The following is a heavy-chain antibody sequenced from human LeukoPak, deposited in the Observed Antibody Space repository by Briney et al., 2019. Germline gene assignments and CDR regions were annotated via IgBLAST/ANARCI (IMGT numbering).Heavy chain of an antibody. D-gene: IGHD2-2*01. V-gene: IGHV1-2*02. Sequence: GESLKISCKGSGYSFTSYWIGWVRQAPGQGLEWMGWINPNSGGTNYAQKFQGRVTMTRDTSISTAYMELSRLRSDDTAVYYCARDWGVVPAAIGPEHWGQGTLVTVSS. CDR1: GYSFTSYW. CDR3: ARDWGVVPAAIGPEH. J-gene: IGHJ1*01. CDR2: INPNSGGT.